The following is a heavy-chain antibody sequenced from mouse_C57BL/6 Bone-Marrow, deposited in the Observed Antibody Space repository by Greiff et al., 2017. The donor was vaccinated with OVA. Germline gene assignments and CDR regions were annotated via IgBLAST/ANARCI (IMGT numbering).Heavy chain of an antibody. D-gene: IGHD4-1*01. CDR2: INPNNGGT. V-gene: IGHV1-26*01. CDR3: ERRGGGTLDY. Sequence: EVQLQQPGPELVKPGASVKISCKASGYTFTDYYMNWVKQSHGKSLEWIGDINPNNGGTSYNQKFKGKATLTVDKSSSPAYMELRSLTSEDAAVYDCERRGGGTLDYWGQGTTLTVSS. J-gene: IGHJ2*01. CDR1: GYTFTDYY.